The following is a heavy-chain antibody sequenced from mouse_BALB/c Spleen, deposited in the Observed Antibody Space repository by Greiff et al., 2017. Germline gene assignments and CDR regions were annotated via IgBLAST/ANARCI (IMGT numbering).Heavy chain of an antibody. V-gene: IGHV14-4*02. Sequence: VQLQQSGAELVKPGASVKLSCKASGYTFTSYYMHWVKQRPEQGLEWIGWIDPENGDTEYAPKFQGKATMTADTSSNTAYLQLSSLTSEDTAVYYCNEGWDGYWGQGTTLTVSS. CDR2: IDPENGDT. CDR3: NEGWDGY. D-gene: IGHD4-1*01. CDR1: GYTFTSYY. J-gene: IGHJ2*01.